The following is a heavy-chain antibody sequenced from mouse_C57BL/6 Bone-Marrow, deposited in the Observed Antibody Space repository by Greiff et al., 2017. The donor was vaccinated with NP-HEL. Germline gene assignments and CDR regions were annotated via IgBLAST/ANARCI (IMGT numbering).Heavy chain of an antibody. CDR2: IHPNSGST. V-gene: IGHV1-64*01. CDR1: GYTFTRYW. J-gene: IGHJ1*03. Sequence: QVQLQQPGAELVKPGASVKLSCKASGYTFTRYWMPWVKQRPGQGLEWIGMIHPNSGSTNYNEKFKSKATLTVDKSSSTAYMQLSSLTSEDSAVYYCASGLYYYGSSYRYFDVWGTGTTVTVSS. D-gene: IGHD1-1*01. CDR3: ASGLYYYGSSYRYFDV.